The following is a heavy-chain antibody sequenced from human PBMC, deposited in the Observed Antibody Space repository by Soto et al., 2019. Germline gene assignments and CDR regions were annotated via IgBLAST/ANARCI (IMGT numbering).Heavy chain of an antibody. CDR1: GFTFNSYW. CDR3: AIRASYYDSSGYFDY. CDR2: INSDGSST. V-gene: IGHV3-74*01. D-gene: IGHD3-22*01. Sequence: PGGSLRLSCAASGFTFNSYWMHWVRQAPGKGLVWVSRINSDGSSTSYADSVKGRFTISRDNAKNTLYLQMNSLRAEDTAVYYCAIRASYYDSSGYFDYWGQGTLVTVSS. J-gene: IGHJ4*02.